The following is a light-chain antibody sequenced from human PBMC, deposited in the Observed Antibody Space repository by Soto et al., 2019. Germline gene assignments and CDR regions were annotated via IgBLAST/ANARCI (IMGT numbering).Light chain of an antibody. J-gene: IGLJ2*01. CDR2: DVS. Sequence: QSALTQPASVSGSPGQSITISCTGTSSDVGGYNYVYWYQQHPGKAPKLMIYDVSNRPSGVSNRFSGSKSGNTASLTISGLQAADEADYYCSSYTRSSTVVFGGGTKVTVL. CDR3: SSYTRSSTVV. V-gene: IGLV2-14*01. CDR1: SSDVGGYNY.